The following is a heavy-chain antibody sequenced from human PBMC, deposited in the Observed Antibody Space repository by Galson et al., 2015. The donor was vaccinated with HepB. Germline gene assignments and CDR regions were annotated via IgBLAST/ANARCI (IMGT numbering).Heavy chain of an antibody. D-gene: IGHD6-19*01. CDR2: IYYSGST. CDR1: GGSISSYY. Sequence: TLSLTCTVSGGSISSYYWSWIRQPPGKGLEWIGYIYYSGSTNYNPSLKSRVTISVDTSKNQFSLKLSSVTAADTAVYYCARESIAVAGTREFDYWGQGTLVTVSS. CDR3: ARESIAVAGTREFDY. V-gene: IGHV4-59*01. J-gene: IGHJ4*02.